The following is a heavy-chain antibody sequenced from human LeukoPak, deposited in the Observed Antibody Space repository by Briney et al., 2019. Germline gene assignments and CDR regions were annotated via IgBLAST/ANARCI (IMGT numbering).Heavy chain of an antibody. Sequence: GGSLRLSCAASGFTFSSYSMNWVRQAPGKGLEWVSSISSSSSYIYYADSVKDRFTISRDNAKNSLYLQMNSLRAEDTGVYYCATSSYSSSSSWGQGTLVTVSS. CDR1: GFTFSSYS. D-gene: IGHD6-6*01. CDR2: ISSSSSYI. CDR3: ATSSYSSSSS. J-gene: IGHJ5*02. V-gene: IGHV3-21*01.